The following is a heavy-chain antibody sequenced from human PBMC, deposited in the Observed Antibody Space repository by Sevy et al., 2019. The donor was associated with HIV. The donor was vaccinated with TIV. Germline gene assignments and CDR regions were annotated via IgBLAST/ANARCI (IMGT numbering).Heavy chain of an antibody. V-gene: IGHV1-24*01. J-gene: IGHJ5*02. CDR2: FDPEDGET. CDR3: ATSSAGVNWFDP. CDR1: GYTLTELS. Sequence: ASVKVSCKVSGYTLTELSMHCVRQAPGKGLEWMGGFDPEDGETIYAQKFQGRVTMTEDTSTDTAYMELSSLRSEDTAVYYCATSSAGVNWFDPWGQGTLVTVSS. D-gene: IGHD6-13*01.